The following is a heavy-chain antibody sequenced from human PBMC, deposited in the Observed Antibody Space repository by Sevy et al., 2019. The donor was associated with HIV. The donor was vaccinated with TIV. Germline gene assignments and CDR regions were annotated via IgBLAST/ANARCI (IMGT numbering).Heavy chain of an antibody. Sequence: ASVKVSCKASGYTFTSYDINWVRQATGQGLEWMGWMNPNSDNTGYAQKFQGRVTITRNTSISTAYMELSSLRSEDTAVYYCARTRNMAGYYYYMDVWGKGTTVTVSS. CDR2: MNPNSDNT. J-gene: IGHJ6*03. CDR3: ARTRNMAGYYYYMDV. CDR1: GYTFTSYD. D-gene: IGHD3-10*01. V-gene: IGHV1-8*03.